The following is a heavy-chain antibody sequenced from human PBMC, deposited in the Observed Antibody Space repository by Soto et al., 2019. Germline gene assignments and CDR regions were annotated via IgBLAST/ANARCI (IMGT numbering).Heavy chain of an antibody. J-gene: IGHJ4*02. Sequence: SETLSLTCTVSGGSISSSSYYWGWIRQPPGKGLEWIGSIYYSGSTYYNPSLKSRVTISVDTSKNQFSLKLSSVTAADTAVYYCAARLRFLEWLSSWGQGTLVTVSS. D-gene: IGHD3-3*01. CDR3: AARLRFLEWLSS. CDR1: GGSISSSSYY. CDR2: IYYSGST. V-gene: IGHV4-39*01.